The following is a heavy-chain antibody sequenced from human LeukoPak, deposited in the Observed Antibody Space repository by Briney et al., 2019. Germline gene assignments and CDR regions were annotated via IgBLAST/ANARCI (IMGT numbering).Heavy chain of an antibody. V-gene: IGHV4-4*07. J-gene: IGHJ6*03. CDR2: IYTSGST. CDR3: ARLVTNYDFWSGYPHYYYYMDV. D-gene: IGHD3-3*01. Sequence: SETLSLTCTVSGGSISSYYWSWIRQPAGKGLEWIGRIYTSGSTNYNPSLKSRVTMSVDTSKNQFSLKLSSVTAADTAVYYCARLVTNYDFWSGYPHYYYYMDVWGKGTTVTVSS. CDR1: GGSISSYY.